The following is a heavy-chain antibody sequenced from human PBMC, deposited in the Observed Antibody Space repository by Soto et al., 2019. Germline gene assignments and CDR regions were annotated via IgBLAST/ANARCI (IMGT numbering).Heavy chain of an antibody. V-gene: IGHV1-24*01. J-gene: IGHJ3*02. CDR1: GYTLTELS. D-gene: IGHD3-10*01. CDR3: ATALGRFGEKLAGAYDAFDI. Sequence: ASVKVSCKVSGYTLTELSMHWVRQAPGKGLEWMGGFDPEDGETIYAQKFQGRVTMTEDTSTETAYMELSSLRSEDTAVYYCATALGRFGEKLAGAYDAFDIWGQGTMVTVSS. CDR2: FDPEDGET.